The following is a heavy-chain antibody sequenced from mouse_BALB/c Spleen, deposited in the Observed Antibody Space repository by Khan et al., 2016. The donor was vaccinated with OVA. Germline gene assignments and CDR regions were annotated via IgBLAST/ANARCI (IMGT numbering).Heavy chain of an antibody. CDR3: ERIKKRVASYFDY. Sequence: VQLQQSGAELVKAGASVKMSCKASGYTFTSYWMHWVKQRLGQGLEWFAETNPTNGRTYYNEKFKSKATLTVDKSSSTAYMLLSGLTFEDSAVYYCERIKKRVASYFDYWGQGTTLTVSS. J-gene: IGHJ2*01. CDR1: GYTFTSYW. CDR2: TNPTNGRT. V-gene: IGHV1S81*02. D-gene: IGHD1-1*01.